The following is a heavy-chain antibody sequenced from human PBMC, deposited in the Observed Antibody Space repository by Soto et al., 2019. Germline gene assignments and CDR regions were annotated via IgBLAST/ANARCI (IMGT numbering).Heavy chain of an antibody. CDR2: ISYDGSKK. D-gene: IGHD4-17*01. J-gene: IGHJ4*02. CDR3: VRAPGSATVTTSYVDY. V-gene: IGHV3-30*03. CDR1: GFTFSTFV. Sequence: GGSLRLSCAASGFTFSTFVMTWVRQVPGEGLEWVVVISYDGSKKYYADSLEGRFTISRDNSNNTLYLQMNSLTDEDTAVYYCVRAPGSATVTTSYVDYWGQGTLVTVSS.